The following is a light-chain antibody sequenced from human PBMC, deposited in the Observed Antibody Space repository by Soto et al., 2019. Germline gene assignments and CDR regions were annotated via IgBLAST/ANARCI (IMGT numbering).Light chain of an antibody. V-gene: IGKV3-11*01. CDR3: QQRSNWPPVT. CDR1: QSVSSY. J-gene: IGKJ1*01. Sequence: EIVLTQSPASLSLSPGERATLSCRASQSVSSYLAWYQQKPGQAPRLLIYDASNRATGIPARFSGSGSGTDFTLTIISLEPEDFSVSYCQQRSNWPPVTFGQGTKVEIK. CDR2: DAS.